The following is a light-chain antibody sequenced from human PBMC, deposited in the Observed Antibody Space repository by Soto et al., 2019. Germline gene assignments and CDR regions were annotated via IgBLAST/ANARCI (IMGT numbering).Light chain of an antibody. CDR2: EVS. V-gene: IGLV1-40*01. Sequence: QSVLTQPPSVSGAPGQRVTISCTGSSSNIGAGYDVHWYQQLPGTAPKLMIYEVSNRPSGVSNRFSGSKSGNTASLTISGVQAEDEADYYCSSYTSSSLYVFGTGTKLTVL. J-gene: IGLJ1*01. CDR1: SSNIGAGYD. CDR3: SSYTSSSLYV.